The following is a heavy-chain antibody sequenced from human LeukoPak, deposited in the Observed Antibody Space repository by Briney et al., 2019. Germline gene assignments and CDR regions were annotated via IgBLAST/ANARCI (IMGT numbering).Heavy chain of an antibody. V-gene: IGHV3-11*01. CDR3: ARDQKQWLAVGY. D-gene: IGHD6-19*01. Sequence: GGSLRLSCAASGFTFSDYYMSWIRHAPGKRLEWVSYISSSGSTIFYADSVKGRFTISRDNAKNSLYLQMNSLRAEDTAVYYCARDQKQWLAVGYWGQGTLVTVS. CDR1: GFTFSDYY. J-gene: IGHJ4*02. CDR2: ISSSGSTI.